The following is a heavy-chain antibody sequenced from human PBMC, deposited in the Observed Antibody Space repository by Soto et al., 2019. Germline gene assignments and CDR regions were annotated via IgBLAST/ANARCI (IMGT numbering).Heavy chain of an antibody. J-gene: IGHJ4*02. CDR2: IIPILGIA. V-gene: IGHV1-69*02. Sequence: QVQLVQSGAEVKKPGSSVKVSCKASGGTFSSYTISWVRQAPGQGLEWMGRIIPILGIANYAQKFQGRVTITADKSTSTAYMELSSLRSEDTVVYYCARASGYCSGGSCYFTHFDYWGQGTLVTVSS. D-gene: IGHD2-15*01. CDR3: ARASGYCSGGSCYFTHFDY. CDR1: GGTFSSYT.